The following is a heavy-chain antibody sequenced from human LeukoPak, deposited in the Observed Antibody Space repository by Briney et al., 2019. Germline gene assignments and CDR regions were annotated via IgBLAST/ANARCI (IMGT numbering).Heavy chain of an antibody. V-gene: IGHV3-30*18. J-gene: IGHJ4*02. CDR3: AKSYSGYDLISFSVDY. D-gene: IGHD5-12*01. CDR2: ISYDGSNK. CDR1: GFTFSSYG. Sequence: PGRSLRLSCAASGFTFSSYGMHWVRQAPGKGLVWVAVISYDGSNKYYADSVKGRFTISRDNSKNTLYLQMNSLRAEDTAVYYCAKSYSGYDLISFSVDYWGQGTLVTVSS.